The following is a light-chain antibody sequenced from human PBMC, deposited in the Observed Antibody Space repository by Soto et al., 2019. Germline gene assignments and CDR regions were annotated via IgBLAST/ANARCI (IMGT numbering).Light chain of an antibody. Sequence: DIQMTQYPSTLSASVGDRVTITCRASQYISHWLAWYQQKPGKAPRLLIYDASSLESGVPSRFSGSGSGTEFTLTISGLQPEDFATYYCQQYNRNRMFGPGTKVDIK. J-gene: IGKJ1*01. V-gene: IGKV1-5*01. CDR2: DAS. CDR3: QQYNRNRM. CDR1: QYISHW.